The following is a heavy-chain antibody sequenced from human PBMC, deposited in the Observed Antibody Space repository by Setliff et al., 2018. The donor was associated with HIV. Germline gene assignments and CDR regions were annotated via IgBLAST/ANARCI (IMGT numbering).Heavy chain of an antibody. CDR1: GYTFTSYG. CDR3: ARDPPSSGWYRADY. Sequence: KVSCKASGYTFTSYGISWVRQAPGQGLEWMGWISAYNGNTDYAQKLQGRVTLTTDTSTSTAYMELRSLRSDDTAVYYCARDPPSSGWYRADYCGQGTLVTVSS. D-gene: IGHD6-19*01. CDR2: ISAYNGNT. V-gene: IGHV1-18*01. J-gene: IGHJ4*02.